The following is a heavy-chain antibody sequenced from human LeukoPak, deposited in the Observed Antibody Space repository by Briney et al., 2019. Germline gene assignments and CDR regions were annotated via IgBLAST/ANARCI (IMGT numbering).Heavy chain of an antibody. J-gene: IGHJ4*02. CDR1: GGSISSSSYY. Sequence: SETLSLTCTVSGGSISSSSYYWGWIRQPPGKGLEWIGSIYYSGSTYYNPSLKSRVTISVDTSKNQFSLKLSSVTAADTAVYYCAITYSSSWKPFDYWGQGTLVTVSS. D-gene: IGHD6-13*01. V-gene: IGHV4-39*01. CDR2: IYYSGST. CDR3: AITYSSSWKPFDY.